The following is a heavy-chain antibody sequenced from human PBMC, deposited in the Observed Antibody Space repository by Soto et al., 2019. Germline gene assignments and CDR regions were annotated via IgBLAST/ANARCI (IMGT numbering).Heavy chain of an antibody. V-gene: IGHV3-48*03. D-gene: IGHD6-6*01. Sequence: GGSLRLSCAASGFTFSSYEMNWVRQAPGKGLEWVSYISSSGSTIYYADSVKGRFTISRDNAKNSLYLQMNSLRAEDTAVYYCAIYPIAARGYWGQGTLVTVSS. J-gene: IGHJ4*02. CDR3: AIYPIAARGY. CDR2: ISSSGSTI. CDR1: GFTFSSYE.